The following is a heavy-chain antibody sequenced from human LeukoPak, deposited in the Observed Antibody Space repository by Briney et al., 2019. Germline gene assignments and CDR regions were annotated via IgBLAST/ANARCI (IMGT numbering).Heavy chain of an antibody. Sequence: PSETLSLTCAGYGGSFSGYYWSWIRQPPGKGLEWIGEINHSGITNYNPSLNRRATISVDTSNNQFSLKLISVTAADTAVYYCARGRLYYYDRSGYSSFDYWGQGTLVTVSS. CDR1: GGSFSGYY. CDR3: ARGRLYYYDRSGYSSFDY. D-gene: IGHD3-22*01. V-gene: IGHV4-34*01. CDR2: INHSGIT. J-gene: IGHJ4*02.